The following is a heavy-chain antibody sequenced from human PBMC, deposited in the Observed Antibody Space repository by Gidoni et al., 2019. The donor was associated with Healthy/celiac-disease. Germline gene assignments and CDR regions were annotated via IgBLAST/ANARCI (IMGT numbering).Heavy chain of an antibody. J-gene: IGHJ4*02. D-gene: IGHD3-3*01. CDR2: IYTSGST. V-gene: IGHV4-4*07. CDR3: AREQQRYYEVVGYFDY. Sequence: QVQLQESGPGLVKPSETLSLTCTVSGGSISSYYWSWIRQPAGKGLEWIGRIYTSGSTHYNPSLKSRVTMSVDTAKNQFSLKLSSVTAADTAVYYCAREQQRYYEVVGYFDYWGQGTLVTVSS. CDR1: GGSISSYY.